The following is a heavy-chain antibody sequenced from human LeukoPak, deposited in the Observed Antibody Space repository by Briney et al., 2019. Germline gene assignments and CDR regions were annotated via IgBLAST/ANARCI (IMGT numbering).Heavy chain of an antibody. V-gene: IGHV3-30-3*01. Sequence: GGSLRLSCAASGFTFSSYAMHWVRQAPGKGLEWVAVISYDGSNKYYADSVKGRFTISRDNSKNTLYLQMNSLRAEDTAVYYCARDQRQWLLLPLLGYWGQGTMVTVSS. CDR1: GFTFSSYA. D-gene: IGHD3-22*01. CDR2: ISYDGSNK. J-gene: IGHJ4*02. CDR3: ARDQRQWLLLPLLGY.